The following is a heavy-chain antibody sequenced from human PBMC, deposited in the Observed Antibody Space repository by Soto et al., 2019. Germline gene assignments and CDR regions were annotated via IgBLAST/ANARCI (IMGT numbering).Heavy chain of an antibody. J-gene: IGHJ4*02. CDR3: TRDRYGGFEY. CDR2: IKSKTDGGTT. Sequence: GGSLRLSCAASGFTFSNAWMSWVRQAPGKGLEWVGHIKSKTDGGTTDYATPVKGRFTISRDDSENTLYLEMNSLKTEDTAVYYCTRDRYGGFEYWGRGAPVTVSS. D-gene: IGHD4-17*01. V-gene: IGHV3-15*01. CDR1: GFTFSNAW.